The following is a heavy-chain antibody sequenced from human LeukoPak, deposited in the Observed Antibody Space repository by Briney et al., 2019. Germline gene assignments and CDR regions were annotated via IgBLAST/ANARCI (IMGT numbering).Heavy chain of an antibody. CDR2: IYQTGTT. J-gene: IGHJ4*02. D-gene: IGHD5-24*01. V-gene: IGHV4-38-2*01. CDR1: GYSISSGYY. CDR3: ARRDGKIFDY. Sequence: SETLSLTCVVSGYSISSGYYWGWIRQPPGKGLEWSGNIYQTGTTYYNPSLKSRVTISVDTSKNHLSLKLSSVTAADTAVYYCARRDGKIFDYWGQGTLVTVSS.